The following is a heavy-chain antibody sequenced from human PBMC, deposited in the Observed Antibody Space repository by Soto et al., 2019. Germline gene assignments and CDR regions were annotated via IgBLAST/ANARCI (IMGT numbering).Heavy chain of an antibody. D-gene: IGHD6-13*01. CDR1: GGSFSGYY. J-gene: IGHJ6*02. CDR2: INHSGST. V-gene: IGHV4-34*01. Sequence: PSETLSLTCAVYGGSFSGYYWSWIRQPPGKGLEWIGEINHSGSTNYNPSLKSRVTISVDTSKNQFSLKLSSVTAADTAVYYCARLRAYSSSWPGKIVYGMGVWGQGTTVTVSS. CDR3: ARLRAYSSSWPGKIVYGMGV.